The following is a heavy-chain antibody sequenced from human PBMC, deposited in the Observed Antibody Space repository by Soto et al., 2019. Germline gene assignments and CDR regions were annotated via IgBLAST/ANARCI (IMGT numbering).Heavy chain of an antibody. D-gene: IGHD6-13*01. Sequence: GGSLRLSCAASGFTFSSYSMNWVRQAPGKGLEWVSYIRSSSSTIYYADSVKGRFTISRDNAKNSLYLQMNSLRAEDTAVYYCARDPGAAAASAFDIWGQGTMVTVSS. V-gene: IGHV3-48*01. CDR2: IRSSSSTI. CDR3: ARDPGAAAASAFDI. CDR1: GFTFSSYS. J-gene: IGHJ3*02.